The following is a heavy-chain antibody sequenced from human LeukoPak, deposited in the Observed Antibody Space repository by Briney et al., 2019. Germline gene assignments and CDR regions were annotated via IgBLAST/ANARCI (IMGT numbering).Heavy chain of an antibody. CDR1: GYTFTSYG. J-gene: IGHJ3*02. CDR2: ISVYNGNT. D-gene: IGHD2-15*01. V-gene: IGHV1-18*01. Sequence: ASVKVSCKASGYTFTSYGISWVRQAPGQGLEWMGWISVYNGNTNYAQKLQGRVTMTTDTSTSTAYVELRSLRSDDTAVYYCASPYCSGGTCYAHDAFDIWGQGQWSPSLQ. CDR3: ASPYCSGGTCYAHDAFDI.